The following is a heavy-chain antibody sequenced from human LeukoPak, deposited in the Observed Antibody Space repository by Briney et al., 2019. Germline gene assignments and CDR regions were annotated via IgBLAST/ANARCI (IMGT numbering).Heavy chain of an antibody. CDR1: GFTFSDYF. J-gene: IGHJ4*02. Sequence: GGSLRLSCAASGFTFSDYFMSWIRQAPGKGLEWVSYISTSGTIIYYADSVKGRFTISRDNAKDSLYLQMNSLRAEDTAVYYCARGRMTTLYYFDCWGQGALVTVSS. D-gene: IGHD4-11*01. CDR2: ISTSGTII. V-gene: IGHV3-11*01. CDR3: ARGRMTTLYYFDC.